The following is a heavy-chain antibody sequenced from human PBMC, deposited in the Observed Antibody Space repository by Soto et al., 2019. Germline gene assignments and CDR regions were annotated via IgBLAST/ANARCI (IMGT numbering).Heavy chain of an antibody. V-gene: IGHV4-39*01. D-gene: IGHD3-9*01. Sequence: QLQLQESGPGLVKPSETLSLTCSVSGDSINSDKYYWGLIRQPPGKGLEWIGSIYFRGNTYYNPSLQTRVTISLDKSKSQFSLKVKAVTAADSAVYFCARLEGLATISYSFDFWGQGALVTVSS. J-gene: IGHJ4*02. CDR1: GDSINSDKYY. CDR2: IYFRGNT. CDR3: ARLEGLATISYSFDF.